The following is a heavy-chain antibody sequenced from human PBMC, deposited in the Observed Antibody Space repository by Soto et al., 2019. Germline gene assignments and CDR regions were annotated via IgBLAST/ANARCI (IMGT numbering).Heavy chain of an antibody. J-gene: IGHJ6*02. CDR2: INHSGST. CDR3: ARGLFGVVIIGSGYYTGNRDRTLIRLRRDYGMDV. V-gene: IGHV4-34*01. Sequence: PSETLSLTCAVYGGSFSGYYWSWIRQPPGKGLEWIGEINHSGSTNYNPSLKSRVTISVDTSKNQFSLKLSSVTAADTAVYYCARGLFGVVIIGSGYYTGNRDRTLIRLRRDYGMDVWGQGTTVTVSS. D-gene: IGHD3-3*01. CDR1: GGSFSGYY.